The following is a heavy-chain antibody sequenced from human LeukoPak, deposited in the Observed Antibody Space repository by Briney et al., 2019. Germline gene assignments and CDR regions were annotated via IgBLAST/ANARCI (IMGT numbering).Heavy chain of an antibody. J-gene: IGHJ3*02. D-gene: IGHD6-19*01. V-gene: IGHV1-2*02. CDR3: ARDLTDNNRGWTLDAFDI. CDR1: GYTFSNYN. CDR2: INPNSGGT. Sequence: GASVKLSCKASGYTFSNYNIHWVRQAPGQGLEWMGWINPNSGGTNYAQEFQGRVTMTRDTSISTAHMEMSRLRSDDTAVYYCARDLTDNNRGWTLDAFDIWGQGTMVTVSS.